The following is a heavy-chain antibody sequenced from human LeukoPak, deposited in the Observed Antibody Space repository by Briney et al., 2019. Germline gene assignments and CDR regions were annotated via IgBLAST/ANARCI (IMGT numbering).Heavy chain of an antibody. V-gene: IGHV4-4*07. CDR1: GGSISSYY. D-gene: IGHD2-15*01. J-gene: IGHJ6*03. CDR3: AREVARRYYYYYMDV. CDR2: IYTSGGT. Sequence: SETLSLTCTVSGGSISSYYWSRIRQPAGKGLEWIGRIYTSGGTNYNPSLKSRVTMSVDTSKNQFSLKLSSVTAADTAVYYCAREVARRYYYYYMDVWGKGTTVTVSS.